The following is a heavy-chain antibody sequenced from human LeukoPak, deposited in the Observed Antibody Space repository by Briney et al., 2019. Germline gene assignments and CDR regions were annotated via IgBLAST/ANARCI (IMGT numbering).Heavy chain of an antibody. CDR3: ARGLITMVRGVTKKGDYFDY. V-gene: IGHV4-34*01. Sequence: SETLSLTCAVYGGSFGGYYWSWIRQPPGKGLEWIGEINHSGSTNYNPSLKSRVTISVDTSKNQFSLKLSSVTAADTAVYYCARGLITMVRGVTKKGDYFDYWGQGTLVTVSS. D-gene: IGHD3-10*01. CDR1: GGSFGGYY. CDR2: INHSGST. J-gene: IGHJ4*02.